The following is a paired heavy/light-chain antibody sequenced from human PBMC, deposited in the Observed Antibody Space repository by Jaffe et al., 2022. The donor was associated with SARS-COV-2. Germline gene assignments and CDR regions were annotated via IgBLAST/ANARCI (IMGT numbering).Heavy chain of an antibody. V-gene: IGHV4-38-2*02. J-gene: IGHJ3*02. CDR3: ARDLTCGGDCYASAFDI. D-gene: IGHD2-21*02. CDR1: GYSISSGYY. CDR2: VYHSGST. Sequence: QVQLQESGPGLMKPSETLSLTCTVSGYSISSGYYWGWIRQPPGKGLEWIGSVYHSGSTYYNPSLKSRVTISVDTSKNQISLKLSSVTAADSAVYYCARDLTCGGDCYASAFDIWGPGTMVTVSS.
Light chain of an antibody. CDR1: SSNIGSNT. Sequence: QSVLTQPPSASGTPGQRVTISCSGSSSNIGSNTVNWYQQLPGTAPKLLIYTNNQRPSGVPDRFSGSKSGTSASLAISGLQSEDEADYYCAAWHDSLNGYVFGTGTKVTVL. CDR3: AAWHDSLNGYV. CDR2: TNN. V-gene: IGLV1-44*01. J-gene: IGLJ1*01.